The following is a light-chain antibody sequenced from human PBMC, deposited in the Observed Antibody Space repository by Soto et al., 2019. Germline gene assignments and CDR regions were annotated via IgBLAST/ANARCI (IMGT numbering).Light chain of an antibody. CDR3: SSYAGSNNVV. J-gene: IGLJ1*01. CDR1: SSDVGAYNY. CDR2: EVS. V-gene: IGLV2-8*01. Sequence: QSALTQPPAASGSPGQSVTISCTGTSSDVGAYNYVSWYQQHPGKAPKVMIFEVSKRPSGVPDRFAGSKSGNTASQTVSGLQDEDEADYNCSSYAGSNNVVFGTGTKLTAL.